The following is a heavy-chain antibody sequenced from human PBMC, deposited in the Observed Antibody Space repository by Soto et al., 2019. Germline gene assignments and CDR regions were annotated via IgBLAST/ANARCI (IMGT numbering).Heavy chain of an antibody. J-gene: IGHJ5*02. CDR3: ARGAGRDYVWVYNWFDP. V-gene: IGHV4-30-4*01. Sequence: QVQLQESGPGLVKPSQTLSLTCTVSGGSISSGDYYWSWIRQPPGKGLEWIGYIYYSGSTYYNPSLKSRFTISVDTSKNQFSLKLSSVTAADTAVYYCARGAGRDYVWVYNWFDPWGQGTLVTVSS. CDR2: IYYSGST. D-gene: IGHD3-16*01. CDR1: GGSISSGDYY.